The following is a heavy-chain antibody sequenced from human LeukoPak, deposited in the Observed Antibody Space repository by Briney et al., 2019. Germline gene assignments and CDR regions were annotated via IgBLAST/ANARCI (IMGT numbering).Heavy chain of an antibody. CDR1: GGSFSGYY. CDR2: INHSGST. V-gene: IGHV4-34*01. D-gene: IGHD6-13*01. J-gene: IGHJ2*01. Sequence: SQTLSLTCAVYGGSFSGYYWSWIRQPPGKGLEWIGEINHSGSTNYNPSLKSRVTISVDTSKNQFSLKLSSVTAADTAVYYCARGCLRAARPNRSYWYFDLWGRGTLATVSS. CDR3: ARGCLRAARPNRSYWYFDL.